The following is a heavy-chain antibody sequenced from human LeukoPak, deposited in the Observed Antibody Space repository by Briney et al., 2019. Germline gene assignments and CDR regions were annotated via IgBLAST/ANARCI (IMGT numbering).Heavy chain of an antibody. CDR2: INPKSGDT. CDR3: ARDYCSSTSCLFDY. V-gene: IGHV1-2*06. CDR1: GYTFTGYY. Sequence: ASVKVSCKASGYTFTGYYIHWVRQAPGQGLEWMGRINPKSGDTNYAQKFQGRVTMTRDTSISTAYMELSRLRSDDTAVYYCARDYCSSTSCLFDYWGQGTLVTVSS. J-gene: IGHJ4*02. D-gene: IGHD2-2*01.